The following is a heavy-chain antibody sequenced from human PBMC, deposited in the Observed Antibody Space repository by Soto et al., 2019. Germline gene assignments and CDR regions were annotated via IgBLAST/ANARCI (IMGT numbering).Heavy chain of an antibody. CDR3: ARVIAAAGVWGGMDV. V-gene: IGHV1-69*13. Sequence: GASVKVSCKASGGTFSSYAISWVRQAPGQGLEWMGGIIPIFGTANYAQKFQGRVTITADESTSTAYMELSSLRSEDTAVYYCARVIAAAGVWGGMDVWGQGTTVTVSS. J-gene: IGHJ6*02. D-gene: IGHD6-13*01. CDR2: IIPIFGTA. CDR1: GGTFSSYA.